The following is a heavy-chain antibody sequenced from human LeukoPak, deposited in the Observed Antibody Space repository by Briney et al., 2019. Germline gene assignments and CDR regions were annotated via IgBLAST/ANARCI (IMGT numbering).Heavy chain of an antibody. V-gene: IGHV1-69*13. CDR2: IIPIFGTA. D-gene: IGHD5-18*01. CDR3: ARIPVDTAMADVSLFDY. Sequence: SVKVSCKASGGTFSSYAISWVRQAPGQGLEWMGGIIPIFGTANYAQKFQGRVTITADESTSTAYMELSSLRSDDTAVYYCARIPVDTAMADVSLFDYWGQGTLVTVSS. CDR1: GGTFSSYA. J-gene: IGHJ4*02.